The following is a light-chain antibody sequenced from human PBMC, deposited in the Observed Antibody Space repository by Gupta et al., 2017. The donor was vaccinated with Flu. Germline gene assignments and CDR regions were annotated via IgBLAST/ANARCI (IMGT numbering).Light chain of an antibody. CDR3: QAWDNSGWV. Sequence: SPGKTTIITCSGNRLGDKFPSWHRQKPGQYRLLIIYKDCKRTSGSSGRVAGYNSGSTATLTMCGTQARDEDDYYCQAWDNSGWVFGGRTRLTVL. V-gene: IGLV3-1*01. CDR2: KDC. CDR1: RLGDKF. J-gene: IGLJ3*02.